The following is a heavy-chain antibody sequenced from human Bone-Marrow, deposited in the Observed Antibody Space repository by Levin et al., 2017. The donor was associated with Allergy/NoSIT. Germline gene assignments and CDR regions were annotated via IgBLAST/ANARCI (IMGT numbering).Heavy chain of an antibody. D-gene: IGHD2-15*01. V-gene: IGHV3-74*01. CDR2: INSDGSST. Sequence: GESLKISCAASGFTFSSYWMHWVRQAPGKGLVWVSRINSDGSSTSYADSVKGRFTISRDNAKNTLYLQMNSLRAEDTAVYYCARGYCSGGSCRTYAFDIWGQGTMVTVSS. J-gene: IGHJ3*02. CDR1: GFTFSSYW. CDR3: ARGYCSGGSCRTYAFDI.